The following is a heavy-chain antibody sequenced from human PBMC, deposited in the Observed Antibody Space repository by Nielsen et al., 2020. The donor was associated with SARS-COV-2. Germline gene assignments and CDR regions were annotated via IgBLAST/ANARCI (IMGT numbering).Heavy chain of an antibody. J-gene: IGHJ2*01. CDR2: ISSRSTYI. CDR1: GFTFSSYE. CDR3: ARVAGVYGSSNDKNWHFDL. D-gene: IGHD6-6*01. V-gene: IGHV3-21*01. Sequence: GGSLRLSCAASGFTFSSYEMNWVRQAPGKGLEWVSSISSRSTYIYYAGSVRGRFTISRDNAQNSLYLQMNSLRAEDTAVYSCARVAGVYGSSNDKNWHFDLWGRGTPVTVSS.